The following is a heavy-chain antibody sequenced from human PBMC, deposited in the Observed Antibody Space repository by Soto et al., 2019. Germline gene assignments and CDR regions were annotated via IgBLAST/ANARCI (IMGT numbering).Heavy chain of an antibody. Sequence: PSETLSLTCTVSGGSISSSSHYWGWIRQPPGKGLEWIGSIYYSGSTYYNPSLKSRVTISVDTSKNHFSLKLSSVTAADTAVYYCARHDWAKPFDYWGQGTLVTVS. CDR1: GGSISSSSHY. CDR3: ARHDWAKPFDY. V-gene: IGHV4-39*01. D-gene: IGHD3-9*01. CDR2: IYYSGST. J-gene: IGHJ4*02.